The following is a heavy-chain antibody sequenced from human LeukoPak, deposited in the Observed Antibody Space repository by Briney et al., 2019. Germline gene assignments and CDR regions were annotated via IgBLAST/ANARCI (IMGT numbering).Heavy chain of an antibody. CDR2: IYYSGST. D-gene: IGHD2-2*01. V-gene: IGHV4-39*07. Sequence: MPSETLSLTCTVSGGSISSSSYYWGWIRQPPGKGLEWIGSIYYSGSTYYNPSLKSRVTISVDTSKNQFSLKLSSVTAADTAVYYCARPVSSCYACTEYYFDYWGQGTLVTVSS. CDR1: GGSISSSSYY. CDR3: ARPVSSCYACTEYYFDY. J-gene: IGHJ4*02.